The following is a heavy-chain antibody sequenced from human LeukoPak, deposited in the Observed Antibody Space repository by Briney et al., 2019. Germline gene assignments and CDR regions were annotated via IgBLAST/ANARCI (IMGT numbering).Heavy chain of an antibody. J-gene: IGHJ5*02. Sequence: SVTVSCKASGGTFSIYAISWVRQAPGQGLEWMGVIILIFGTANYAQKFQVRVTITAYESTSTAYMELSSLRSEDTAVYYCTGRYCSSTSCQGWFDPWGQGTLVTVSS. CDR2: IILIFGTA. D-gene: IGHD2-2*01. V-gene: IGHV1-69*13. CDR3: TGRYCSSTSCQGWFDP. CDR1: GGTFSIYA.